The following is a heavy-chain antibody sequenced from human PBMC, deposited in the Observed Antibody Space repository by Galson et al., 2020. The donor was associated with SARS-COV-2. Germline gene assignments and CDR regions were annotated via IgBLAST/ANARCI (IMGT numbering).Heavy chain of an antibody. CDR1: GGSISSTSNY. CDR2: IYYSGNT. V-gene: IGHV4-39*07. CDR3: ARHQYTGSWGYAFDI. D-gene: IGHD6-13*01. Sequence: SETLSLTCSVFGGSISSTSNYWGWIRQPPGKGLEWIGSIYYSGNTYYNPSLKSRVTISVDTSNNQFSLKLTSVTAADAAMYYCARHQYTGSWGYAFDIWGRGTLVTVSS. J-gene: IGHJ3*02.